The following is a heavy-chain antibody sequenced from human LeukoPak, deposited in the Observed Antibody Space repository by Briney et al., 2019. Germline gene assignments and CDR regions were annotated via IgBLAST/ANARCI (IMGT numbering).Heavy chain of an antibody. V-gene: IGHV3-21*01. CDR2: ISSSSSYI. Sequence: GGSLRLSCAASGFTFSSYSMNWVRQAPGKGLEWVSSISSSSSYIYYADSVKGRFTISRDNAKNSLYLQVNSLRAEDTAVYYCARDLVRGSYWTCAFDIWGQGTMVTVSS. J-gene: IGHJ3*02. D-gene: IGHD1-26*01. CDR3: ARDLVRGSYWTCAFDI. CDR1: GFTFSSYS.